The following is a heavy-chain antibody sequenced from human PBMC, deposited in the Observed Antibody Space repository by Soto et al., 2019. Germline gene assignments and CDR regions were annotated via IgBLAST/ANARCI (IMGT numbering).Heavy chain of an antibody. CDR2: ISRSRATI. Sequence: EVQLVESGGDLVQPGGSLRLSCAGSGFTLNSFSMNCVRQAPGKGLEWISYISRSRATIYYADSVKGRFTISRDDAKNSLDLQMNSLRDDDTAVYYCVRGRSDSLMDVWGQGTTVTVSS. D-gene: IGHD2-15*01. J-gene: IGHJ6*02. CDR1: GFTLNSFS. CDR3: VRGRSDSLMDV. V-gene: IGHV3-48*02.